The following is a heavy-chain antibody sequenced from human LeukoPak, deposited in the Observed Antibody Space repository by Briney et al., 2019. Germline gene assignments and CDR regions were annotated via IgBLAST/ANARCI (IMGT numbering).Heavy chain of an antibody. Sequence: GGSLRLSCAASGFTFSNYWMSWVRQAPRKGLEWVANIKQDGSEKYYVDSVKGRFTVSRDNAKNSLYLQMNSLRGEDTAAYYYARLILADRGDWFDPWGQGTLVTVSS. V-gene: IGHV3-7*01. CDR1: GFTFSNYW. J-gene: IGHJ5*02. CDR2: IKQDGSEK. CDR3: ARLILADRGDWFDP. D-gene: IGHD2-15*01.